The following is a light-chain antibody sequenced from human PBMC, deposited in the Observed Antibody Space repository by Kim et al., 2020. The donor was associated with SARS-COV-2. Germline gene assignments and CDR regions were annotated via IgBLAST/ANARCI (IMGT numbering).Light chain of an antibody. Sequence: SVSPGERVTLSCRASQSVSSNLAWYRQKPGQAPRLLIYGASTRATGIPARFSGSGSVTEFTLTISSLQSEDFAVYYCQQYFNWPRTFGQGTKVDIK. V-gene: IGKV3-15*01. J-gene: IGKJ1*01. CDR2: GAS. CDR1: QSVSSN. CDR3: QQYFNWPRT.